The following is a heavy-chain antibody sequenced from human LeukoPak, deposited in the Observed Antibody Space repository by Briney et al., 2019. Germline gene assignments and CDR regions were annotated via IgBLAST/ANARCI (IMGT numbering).Heavy chain of an antibody. D-gene: IGHD3-9*01. CDR1: GFTFSSYE. CDR2: ISSSGSTI. CDR3: ARVYYYDILTGYEDDDY. V-gene: IGHV3-48*03. J-gene: IGHJ4*02. Sequence: GGSLRLSCAASGFTFSSYEMNWVRQAPGKGLEWVSYISSSGSTIYYADSVKCRFTISRDNAKNSLYLQMNSLRAEDTAVYYCARVYYYDILTGYEDDDYWGQGTLVTVSS.